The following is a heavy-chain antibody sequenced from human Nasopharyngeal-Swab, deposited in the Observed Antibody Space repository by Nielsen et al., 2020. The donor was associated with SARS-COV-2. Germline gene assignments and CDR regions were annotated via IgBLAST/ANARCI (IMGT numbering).Heavy chain of an antibody. V-gene: IGHV3-48*02. CDR1: GFTFSTYR. J-gene: IGHJ4*02. Sequence: GESLKISCAASGFTFSTYRMNWVRQAPGKGLEGVSYISSSSSTTYYADSVKGRFTISRDKAKNSLYLQMNSLRDEDTAVYYCARDVAAGTTTGLGYWGQGTLVTVSS. CDR2: ISSSSSTT. D-gene: IGHD1-7*01. CDR3: ARDVAAGTTTGLGY.